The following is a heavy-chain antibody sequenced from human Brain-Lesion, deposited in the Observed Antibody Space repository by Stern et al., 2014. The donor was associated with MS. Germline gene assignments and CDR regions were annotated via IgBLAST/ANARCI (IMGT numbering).Heavy chain of an antibody. CDR1: GYTFTGYY. J-gene: IGHJ6*02. CDR3: ARGYYGSGRPQKGMDV. Sequence: VQLVQSGAEVKKPGASVKVSCKASGYTFTGYYMHWVRQAPVQGLEWMGWINPNSGGTHYAQKFQGRVTMTRDTSITTAYMELSRLRSDDTAVYYCARGYYGSGRPQKGMDVWGQGTTVTVSS. V-gene: IGHV1-2*02. D-gene: IGHD3-10*01. CDR2: INPNSGGT.